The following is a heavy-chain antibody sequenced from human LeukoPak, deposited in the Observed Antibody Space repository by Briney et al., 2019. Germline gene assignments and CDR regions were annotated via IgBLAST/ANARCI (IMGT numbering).Heavy chain of an antibody. Sequence: SVKVSCKASGYTFTGYYMHWVRQAPGQGLEWMGGIIPIFGTANYAQKFQGRVTIIADESTSTAYMELSSLRSEDTAVYYCARDVLSCSSTSCWTFDPWGQGTLVTVSS. CDR3: ARDVLSCSSTSCWTFDP. CDR2: IIPIFGTA. V-gene: IGHV1-69*01. J-gene: IGHJ5*02. D-gene: IGHD2-2*01. CDR1: GYTFTGYY.